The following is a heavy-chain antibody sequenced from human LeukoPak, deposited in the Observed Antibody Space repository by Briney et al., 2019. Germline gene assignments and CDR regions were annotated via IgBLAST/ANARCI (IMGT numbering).Heavy chain of an antibody. J-gene: IGHJ4*02. Sequence: SETLSLTCTVSGGSISSSSYYWGWIRQPPGKGLEWIGSIYYSGSTYYNPSLKSRVTISVDTSKNQFSLKLSSVTAADTAVYYCARSRGGSWGEIDYWGQGTLVTVSS. CDR3: ARSRGGSWGEIDY. CDR2: IYYSGST. V-gene: IGHV4-39*07. CDR1: GGSISSSSYY. D-gene: IGHD1-26*01.